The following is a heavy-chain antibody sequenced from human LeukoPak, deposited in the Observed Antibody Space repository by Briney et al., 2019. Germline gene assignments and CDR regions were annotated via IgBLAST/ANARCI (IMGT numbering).Heavy chain of an antibody. CDR2: ISGGGGRT. J-gene: IGHJ3*02. V-gene: IGHV3-23*01. D-gene: IGHD3-16*02. Sequence: GGSLRLSCAASGFTFSSYAMSWVRQAPGKGLEWVSAISGGGGRTYYADSVKGRFTISRDNTRNTLYLQMSSLRGEDTAVYYCAKGIGGVIVKSLLHSAFDIWGQGTMVTVSS. CDR3: AKGIGGVIVKSLLHSAFDI. CDR1: GFTFSSYA.